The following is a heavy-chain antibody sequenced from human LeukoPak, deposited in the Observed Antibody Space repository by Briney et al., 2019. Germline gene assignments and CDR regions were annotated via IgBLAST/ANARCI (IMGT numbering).Heavy chain of an antibody. CDR2: ITISGGRA. CDR3: AKRGNPAVGHHYLDV. Sequence: GGSLRLSCAASGFTFSSYDMSWVRQAPGKGLEWVSSITISGGRAFYADSVMGGFTISRDNYKNTLYLQMNSLSAEDTAVYYCAKRGNPAVGHHYLDVWGKGTTVSVSS. D-gene: IGHD2-2*01. CDR1: GFTFSSYD. V-gene: IGHV3-23*01. J-gene: IGHJ6*03.